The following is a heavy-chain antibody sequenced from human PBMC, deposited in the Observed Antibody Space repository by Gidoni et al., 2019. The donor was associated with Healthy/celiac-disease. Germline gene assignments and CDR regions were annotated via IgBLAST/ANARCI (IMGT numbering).Heavy chain of an antibody. CDR1: GYTFTSYA. D-gene: IGHD3-3*01. V-gene: IGHV1-3*01. CDR3: AREGYDFWSGYLPRGPYYYGMDV. J-gene: IGHJ6*02. Sequence: QVQLVQSGAEVKKPGASVKGSCKASGYTFTSYAMHWVRQAPGQRLEWMGWLNAGNGNTKYSQKFQGRVTITRDTSASTAYRELSSLRSEDTAVYYCAREGYDFWSGYLPRGPYYYGMDVWGQGTTVTVSS. CDR2: LNAGNGNT.